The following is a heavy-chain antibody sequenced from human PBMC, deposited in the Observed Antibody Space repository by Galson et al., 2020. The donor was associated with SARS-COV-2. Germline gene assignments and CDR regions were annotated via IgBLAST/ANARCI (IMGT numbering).Heavy chain of an antibody. CDR1: GGSISSYY. D-gene: IGHD2-8*01. J-gene: IGHJ4*02. CDR2: IYYSGST. CDR3: ARENGYFDY. V-gene: IGHV4-59*01. Sequence: SETLSLTCTVSGGSISSYYWSWIRQPPGQGLEWIGYIYYSGSTNYNSSLKSRVTMSVDTSKNQFSLKLSSVTAADTAVYYCARENGYFDYWGQGTLVAVSS.